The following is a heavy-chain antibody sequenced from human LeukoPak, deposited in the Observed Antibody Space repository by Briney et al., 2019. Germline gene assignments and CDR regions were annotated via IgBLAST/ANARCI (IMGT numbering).Heavy chain of an antibody. D-gene: IGHD6-13*01. CDR1: GGSFSGYY. J-gene: IGHJ4*02. Sequence: SETLSLTCAVYGGSFSGYYWSWIRQPPGKGLEWIGEINHSGSTYYNPSLQSRVTISVDRSKNQFSLKLSSVTAADTAVYYCAREYDDSSWSFDYWGQGTLVTVSS. V-gene: IGHV4-34*01. CDR3: AREYDDSSWSFDY. CDR2: INHSGST.